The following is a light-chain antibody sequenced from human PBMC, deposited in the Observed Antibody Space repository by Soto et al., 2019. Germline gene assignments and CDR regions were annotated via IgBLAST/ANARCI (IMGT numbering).Light chain of an antibody. V-gene: IGLV2-14*01. CDR1: SSEVGTYNY. J-gene: IGLJ1*01. CDR2: EVS. Sequence: QSALTQPASVSGSPGQSITISCTGTSSEVGTYNYVSWYQQHPGKAPKLMIYEVSNRPSGVSNRFSGSKSGNTASLTISGLQAEDEADYYCSSYTTSSTRVFGPGTKLTVL. CDR3: SSYTTSSTRV.